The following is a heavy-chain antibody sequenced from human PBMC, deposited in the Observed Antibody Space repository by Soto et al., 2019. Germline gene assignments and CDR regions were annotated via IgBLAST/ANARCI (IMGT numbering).Heavy chain of an antibody. D-gene: IGHD6-13*01. CDR1: GYTFTSYG. V-gene: IGHV1-18*01. J-gene: IGHJ6*02. CDR2: ISAYNGNT. Sequence: GASVKVSCKASGYTFTSYGISWVRQASGQGLEWMGWISAYNGNTNYAQKLQGRVTMTTDTSTSTACMELRSLRSDDTAVYYCARGKHSSSWYLGGVDVWGQGTTVTVSS. CDR3: ARGKHSSSWYLGGVDV.